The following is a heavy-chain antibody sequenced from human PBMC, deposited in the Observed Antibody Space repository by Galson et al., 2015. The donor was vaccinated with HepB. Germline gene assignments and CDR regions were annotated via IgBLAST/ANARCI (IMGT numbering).Heavy chain of an antibody. J-gene: IGHJ3*02. CDR3: ARDRDCSGGSCYAAHAFDI. D-gene: IGHD2-15*01. Sequence: SVKVSCKASGYTFTSYGISWVRQAPGQGLEWMGWISAYNSNTNYAQKLQGRVTMTTDTSTSTAYMELRSLRSDDTAVYYCARDRDCSGGSCYAAHAFDIWGQGTMVTVSS. V-gene: IGHV1-18*04. CDR2: ISAYNSNT. CDR1: GYTFTSYG.